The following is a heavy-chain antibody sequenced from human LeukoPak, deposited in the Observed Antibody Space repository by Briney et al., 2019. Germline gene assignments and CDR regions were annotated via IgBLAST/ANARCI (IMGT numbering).Heavy chain of an antibody. V-gene: IGHV3-30*02. CDR2: IQTNGNEK. Sequence: GGSLRLSCAVSGVTFSDYAMHWVRQAPGKGLEWVASIQTNGNEKYSSDSLKGRFTISRDNSKNTLYLQMNTVRPEDTAVFYCARGVTSWPQGPYHFDYWGQGILITVSS. CDR3: ARGVTSWPQGPYHFDY. J-gene: IGHJ4*02. D-gene: IGHD2-2*01. CDR1: GVTFSDYA.